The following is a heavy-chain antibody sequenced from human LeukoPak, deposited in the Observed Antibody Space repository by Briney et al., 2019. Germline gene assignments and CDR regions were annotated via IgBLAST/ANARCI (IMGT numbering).Heavy chain of an antibody. D-gene: IGHD3-22*01. V-gene: IGHV4-31*03. J-gene: IGHJ4*02. CDR2: IYYSGST. CDR3: ARGIVAGYFDY. Sequence: SETLSLTCTVSGGSISSGGYYWSWIRQHPGKGLEWIGYIYYSGSTYYNPSLKSRVTISVDTSKNQFSLKLSSVTAADTAVYYCARGIVAGYFDYWGQGTLVTVSS. CDR1: GGSISSGGYY.